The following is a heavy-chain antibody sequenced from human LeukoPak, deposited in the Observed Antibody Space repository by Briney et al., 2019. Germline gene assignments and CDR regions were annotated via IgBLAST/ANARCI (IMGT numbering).Heavy chain of an antibody. V-gene: IGHV3-74*01. CDR3: ARSQFDY. CDR1: GFSFSSYW. Sequence: GGSLRLSCATSGFSFSSYWMLWVRQAPGKGLVWVSRISGDGSITTYADSVKGRFTISRDNTKNILYLQMNSLRDEDTATYYCARSQFDYWGEGILVTVSS. J-gene: IGHJ4*02. CDR2: ISGDGSIT.